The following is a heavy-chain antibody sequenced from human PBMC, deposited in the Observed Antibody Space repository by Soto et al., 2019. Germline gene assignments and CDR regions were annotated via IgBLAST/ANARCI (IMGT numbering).Heavy chain of an antibody. CDR2: INPSGGST. CDR1: GYTFTIYY. V-gene: IGHV1-46*03. Sequence: ASAKVSCKASGYTFTIYYMHWVRHEPGQGLEWMGIINPSGGSTSYAQKFQGRVTMTRDTSTSTVYMELSSLRSEDTAVYYCAILWFGELSQSYFDYWGQGTLVTVSS. CDR3: AILWFGELSQSYFDY. J-gene: IGHJ4*02. D-gene: IGHD3-10*01.